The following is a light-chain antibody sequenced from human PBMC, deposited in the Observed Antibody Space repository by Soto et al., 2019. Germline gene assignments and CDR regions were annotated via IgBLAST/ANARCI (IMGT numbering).Light chain of an antibody. V-gene: IGLV3-1*01. J-gene: IGLJ1*01. CDR2: QDS. CDR1: KLGDKY. Sequence: SSELTQPPSVSVSPGQTASITCSGDKLGDKYACWYQQKPGQSPVLVIYQDSKRPSGIPERFSGSNSGNTATLTISGTQAMDEADYYCQAWDSGTGVFGTGTKVTVL. CDR3: QAWDSGTGV.